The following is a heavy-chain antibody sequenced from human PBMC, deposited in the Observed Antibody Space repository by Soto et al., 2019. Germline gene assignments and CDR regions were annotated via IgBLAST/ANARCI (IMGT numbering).Heavy chain of an antibody. V-gene: IGHV3-74*01. CDR1: GLTYSSYW. CDR3: ATPERYTTSPDY. J-gene: IGHJ4*02. D-gene: IGHD6-6*01. CDR2: INSDGSST. Sequence: PGGSLRLSCAVSGLTYSSYWMRWVRQAPGKGLVWVSRINSDGSSTSYVDSVKGRFTISRDDNAKNTYYLQMDSLTVEDTAVYYCATPERYTTSPDYWGQGTQVTVSS.